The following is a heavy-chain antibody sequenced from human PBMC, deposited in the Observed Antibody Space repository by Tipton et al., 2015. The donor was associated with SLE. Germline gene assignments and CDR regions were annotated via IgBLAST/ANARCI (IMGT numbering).Heavy chain of an antibody. D-gene: IGHD3-16*01. V-gene: IGHV3-30-3*01. CDR1: GFTFSSYA. CDR3: ARDGPRGVGYDAFDI. J-gene: IGHJ3*02. Sequence: RSLRLSCAASGFTFSSYAMHWVRQAPGKGLEWVAVISYDGSNKYYADSVKGRFTISRDNSKNTLYLQMNSLRAEDTAVYYCARDGPRGVGYDAFDIWGQGTMVTVSS. CDR2: ISYDGSNK.